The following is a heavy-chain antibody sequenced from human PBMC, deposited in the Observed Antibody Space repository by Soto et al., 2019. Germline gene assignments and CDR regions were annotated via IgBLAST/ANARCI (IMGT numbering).Heavy chain of an antibody. J-gene: IGHJ4*02. V-gene: IGHV3-33*01. CDR2: IWYDGNTK. CDR1: GFSFSSYG. D-gene: IGHD3-16*01. Sequence: QVQLVGSGGGVVQPGRSLRLSCAASGFSFSSYGMHWVRQAPGKGLAWVATIWYDGNTKYYADSVKGRFTISRDNSKDTLYLQMNSLRDEDTAVYYCGGGAYFSDYWGQGTLVTVSS. CDR3: GGGAYFSDY.